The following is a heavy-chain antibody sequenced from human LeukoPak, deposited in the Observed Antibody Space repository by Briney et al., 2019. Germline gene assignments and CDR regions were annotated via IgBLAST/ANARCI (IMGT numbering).Heavy chain of an antibody. J-gene: IGHJ4*02. CDR3: AREGGDYGDYY. D-gene: IGHD4-17*01. CDR2: IYHSGST. V-gene: IGHV4-38-2*02. CDR1: GYSISSDYY. Sequence: SETLSLTCTVSGYSISSDYYWGWIRQPPGKGLEWIGSIYHSGSTYYNPSLKSRVTISVDTSKNQFSLKLSSVTAADTAVYYCAREGGDYGDYYWGQGTLVTVSS.